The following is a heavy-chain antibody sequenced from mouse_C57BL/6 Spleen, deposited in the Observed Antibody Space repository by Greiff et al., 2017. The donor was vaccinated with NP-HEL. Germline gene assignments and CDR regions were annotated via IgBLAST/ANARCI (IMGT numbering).Heavy chain of an antibody. Sequence: QVQLQQPGAELVMPGASVKLSCKASGYTFTSYWMHWVKQRPGQGLEWIGEIDPSDSYTNYNQNFKGKSTLTVDKSSSTAYMQLSSLTSEDSAVYYCARRDIYSNYWYFDVWGTGTTVTVSS. CDR1: GYTFTSYW. CDR3: ARRDIYSNYWYFDV. V-gene: IGHV1-69*01. D-gene: IGHD2-5*01. J-gene: IGHJ1*03. CDR2: IDPSDSYT.